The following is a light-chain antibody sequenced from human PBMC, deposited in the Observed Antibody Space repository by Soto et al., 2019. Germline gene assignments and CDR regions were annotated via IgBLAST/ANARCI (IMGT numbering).Light chain of an antibody. V-gene: IGKV3-20*01. J-gene: IGKJ5*01. CDR3: QQYGSSPPIT. Sequence: VLTQSPGTLSLSPGERATLSCRASQSVTSNYLAWYQQKPGQAPRLLIYGASSRATGIPDRFSGSGSGTDFTLTISRLEPEDFAVYYCQQYGSSPPITFGQGTRLEIK. CDR2: GAS. CDR1: QSVTSNY.